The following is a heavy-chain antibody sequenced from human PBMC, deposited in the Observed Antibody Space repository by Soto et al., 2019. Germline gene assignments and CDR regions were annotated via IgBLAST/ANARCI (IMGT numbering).Heavy chain of an antibody. CDR3: ARSASVVVVPAAIERPFDY. J-gene: IGHJ4*02. D-gene: IGHD2-2*01. CDR2: INHSGST. CDR1: GGSFSGYY. Sequence: PSETLSLTCAVYGGSFSGYYWSWIRQPPGKGLEWIGEINHSGSTNYNPSLKSRVTISVDTSKNQFSLKLSSVTAADTAVYYCARSASVVVVPAAIERPFDYWGQGTLVTVSS. V-gene: IGHV4-34*01.